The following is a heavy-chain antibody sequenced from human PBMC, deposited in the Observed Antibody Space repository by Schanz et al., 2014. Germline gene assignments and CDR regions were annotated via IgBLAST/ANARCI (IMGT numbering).Heavy chain of an antibody. J-gene: IGHJ4*02. D-gene: IGHD4-17*01. CDR1: GLTLSDSW. V-gene: IGHV3-74*01. Sequence: VQLVESGGGVVQPGGSLRLSCAASGLTLSDSWMHWVRQAPGKGLVWVSRTSNDGSFTTFADSVKGRFTISRDNAKNTLYLQMNSLRAEDTAVYYCVRDTDYHFDYWGQGTLVTVSS. CDR2: TSNDGSFT. CDR3: VRDTDYHFDY.